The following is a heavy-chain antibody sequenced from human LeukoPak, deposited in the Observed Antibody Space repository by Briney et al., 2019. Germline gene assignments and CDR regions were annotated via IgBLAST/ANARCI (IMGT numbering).Heavy chain of an antibody. CDR3: ARGGYSDAFDI. CDR1: GFTFSSYS. J-gene: IGHJ3*02. CDR2: ISSSSSTI. V-gene: IGHV3-48*04. Sequence: PGGSLRLSCAASGFTFSSYSMNWVRQAPGKGLEWVSYISSSSSTIYYADSVKGRFTISRDNAKNSLYLQMNSLRAEDTAVYYCARGGYSDAFDIWGQGTMVTVSS. D-gene: IGHD1-1*01.